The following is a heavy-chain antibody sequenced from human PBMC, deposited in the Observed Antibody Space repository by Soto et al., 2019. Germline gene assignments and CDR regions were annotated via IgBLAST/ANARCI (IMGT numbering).Heavy chain of an antibody. D-gene: IGHD6-13*01. V-gene: IGHV4-59*12. J-gene: IGHJ4*01. CDR3: VRGKDKDDSSFWFY. Sequence: SETLSLTCTVSGGSISSYYWSWIRQPPGKGLEWIGCIYYSGSTNYNPSLKSRLTISIETSERQFSLKLSSVTAADTAVYYCVRGKDKDDSSFWFYWGQGTPVTVSS. CDR1: GGSISSYY. CDR2: IYYSGST.